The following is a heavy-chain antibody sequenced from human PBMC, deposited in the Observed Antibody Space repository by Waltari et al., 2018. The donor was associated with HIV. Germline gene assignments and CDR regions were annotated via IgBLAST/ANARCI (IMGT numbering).Heavy chain of an antibody. D-gene: IGHD3-10*01. CDR1: GLTFRSSG. J-gene: IGHJ4*02. V-gene: IGHV3-30*18. CDR2: IAYDGRNK. CDR3: AKEGLNYGSGSYYNYHYDY. Sequence: QVQLVESGGGVVQPGRALRPCCAAAGLTFRSSGMHWVRQAPGKGLEWVAVIAYDGRNKYYADSVKGRFTISRDKSKNTLYLQMNSLRAEDTAVYYCAKEGLNYGSGSYYNYHYDYWGQGTLVTVSS.